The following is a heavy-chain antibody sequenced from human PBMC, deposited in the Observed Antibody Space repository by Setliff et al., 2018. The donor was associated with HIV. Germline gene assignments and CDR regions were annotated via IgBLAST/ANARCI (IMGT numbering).Heavy chain of an antibody. V-gene: IGHV3-43*01. CDR1: GFKFGDYP. CDR3: ARSAGIGNYHWDV. J-gene: IGHJ6*03. CDR2: ITWDGNKI. Sequence: GGSLRLSCVASGFKFGDYPMHWVRQAPGKGLEWLSLITWDGNKIFYADSGRGRFTISRDDAKKSLYLQMNSLGVEDTAVYYCARSAGIGNYHWDVWGKGTTVTVSS.